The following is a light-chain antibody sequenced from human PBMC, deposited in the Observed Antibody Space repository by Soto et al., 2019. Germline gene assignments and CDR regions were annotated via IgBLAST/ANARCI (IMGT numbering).Light chain of an antibody. CDR3: QHYNSYSEA. V-gene: IGKV1-5*03. J-gene: IGKJ1*01. CDR1: QTIISW. Sequence: IQMTQSPSALSASVGYRVTITCRASQTIISWLAWYQQKPGKAPKLLIYKASTLKSGVPSRFSGSGSGTEFTLTISSLQPDDFATYYCQHYNSYSEAFGQGTKVDIK. CDR2: KAS.